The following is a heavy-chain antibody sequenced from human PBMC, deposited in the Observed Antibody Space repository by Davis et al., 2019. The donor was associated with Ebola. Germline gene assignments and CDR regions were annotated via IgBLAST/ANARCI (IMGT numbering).Heavy chain of an antibody. V-gene: IGHV3-7*01. D-gene: IGHD1-26*01. CDR2: IKYDGSEI. J-gene: IGHJ6*02. Sequence: GESLKISCAASGFTFSGFSMSWVRQAPGKSPEWVATIKYDGSEIPCVDSVKGRFTISRDNAKNSLYLQMNSLRDEDTAVYYCARDPRSGSYYLYYYYGMDVWGQGTTVTVSS. CDR3: ARDPRSGSYYLYYYYGMDV. CDR1: GFTFSGFS.